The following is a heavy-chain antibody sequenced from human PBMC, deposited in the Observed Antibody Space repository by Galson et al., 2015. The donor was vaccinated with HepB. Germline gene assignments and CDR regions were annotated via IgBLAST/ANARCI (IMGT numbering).Heavy chain of an antibody. V-gene: IGHV3-21*01. D-gene: IGHD1-1*01. CDR2: ISESGASI. Sequence: SLRLSCAASGFAFSSSSMNWVRQAPGKGLDWVASISESGASIYYAGTLKGRFTISRDNAKNSLHLEMNSLRAEDTAVYYCARHGGGWTGGYNFDYWGRGTLVTVSS. J-gene: IGHJ4*02. CDR1: GFAFSSSS. CDR3: ARHGGGWTGGYNFDY.